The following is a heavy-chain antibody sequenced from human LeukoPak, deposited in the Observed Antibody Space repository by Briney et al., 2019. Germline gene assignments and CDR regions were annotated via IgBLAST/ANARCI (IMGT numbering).Heavy chain of an antibody. V-gene: IGHV6-1*01. CDR3: ARYPTRWYLDY. CDR2: TYYRSKWYS. CDR1: GDSVSSSTAA. Sequence: SQTLSLTCAISGDSVSSSTAAWNWVRQSPSRGLEWLGRTYYRSKWYSDYAVSVRSRIHIQPDTPKDKFTLQLNSVAPEDSAVYYCARYPTRWYLDYWGQGTLVTVSS. D-gene: IGHD6-13*01. J-gene: IGHJ4*02.